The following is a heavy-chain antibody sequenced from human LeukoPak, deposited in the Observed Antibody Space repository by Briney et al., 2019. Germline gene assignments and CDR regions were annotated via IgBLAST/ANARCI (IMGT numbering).Heavy chain of an antibody. J-gene: IGHJ3*01. CDR3: AKEIDGFDV. Sequence: RAGGSLRLSCAASGFTFNNYWMHRVRQAPGMGLVWVSSIRFDGGDTAYADSAKGRFTISRDNAKNTMFLQMNNLRAEDTAVYYCAKEIDGFDVWGQGTLVTVSS. CDR1: GFTFNNYW. CDR2: IRFDGGDT. V-gene: IGHV3-74*01.